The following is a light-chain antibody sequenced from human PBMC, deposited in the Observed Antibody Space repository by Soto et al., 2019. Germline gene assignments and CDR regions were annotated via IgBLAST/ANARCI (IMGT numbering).Light chain of an antibody. CDR3: ATWDDSLSAWV. J-gene: IGLJ3*02. Sequence: QAVVTQTPSASGTPGQRVTISCSGSSSNIGSKYVYWYQQLPGTAPKLLIYKSDQRPSGVPDRFSGSKSGTSASLAISGLRSEDEADYHCATWDDSLSAWVFGGGTKLTVL. CDR1: SSNIGSKY. V-gene: IGLV1-47*01. CDR2: KSD.